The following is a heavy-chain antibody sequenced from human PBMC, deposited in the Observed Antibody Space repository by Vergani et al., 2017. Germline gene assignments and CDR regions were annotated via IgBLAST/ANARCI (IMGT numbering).Heavy chain of an antibody. V-gene: IGHV3-21*06. CDR2: IGSSGPYI. CDR3: ARDCTSGGCPDNYGMDV. Sequence: VQLVESGGGLVKPGGSLSRSGEALGFTLSALRMSWVGRAPGKGLEWVAFIGSSGPYINYAESVKGRFIISRDNTNNSLFLQLRSLRAEDAAVYYCARDCTSGGCPDNYGMDVWGQGATVTVSS. D-gene: IGHD2-8*01. CDR1: GFTLSALR. J-gene: IGHJ6*02.